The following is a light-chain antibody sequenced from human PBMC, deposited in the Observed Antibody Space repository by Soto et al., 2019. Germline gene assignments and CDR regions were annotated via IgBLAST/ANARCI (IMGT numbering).Light chain of an antibody. CDR3: QQYNDWPLT. V-gene: IGKV3-15*01. CDR1: QSVSSSY. CDR2: GAS. Sequence: EIVLTQSPGTLSLSPGERATLSCRASQSVSSSYLAWYQQKPGQAPRLLIYGASTRATGFPARFSGSGSGTEFTLAISSLQSEDFAIYHCQQYNDWPLTFGGGTKV. J-gene: IGKJ4*01.